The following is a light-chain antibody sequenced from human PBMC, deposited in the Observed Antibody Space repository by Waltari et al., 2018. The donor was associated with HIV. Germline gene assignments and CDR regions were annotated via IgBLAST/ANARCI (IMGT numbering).Light chain of an antibody. V-gene: IGKV1-16*02. CDR2: AAS. J-gene: IGKJ5*01. CDR3: QQYKSYPIT. Sequence: DIQMTQSPPSLSASVGDRVAITCRASQVIDNYLVWFQQKPGKAPNSLIYAASSLQSGVPTKFSGSGSGTDFTLTISSQQTEDFATYYCQQYKSYPITFGQGTRLEIK. CDR1: QVIDNY.